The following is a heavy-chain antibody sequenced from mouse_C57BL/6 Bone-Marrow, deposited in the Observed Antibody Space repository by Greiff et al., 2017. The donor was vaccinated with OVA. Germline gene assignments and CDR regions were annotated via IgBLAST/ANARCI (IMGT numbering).Heavy chain of an antibody. D-gene: IGHD1-1*01. CDR2: INPNNGGT. J-gene: IGHJ2*01. CDR1: GYTFTDYN. CDR3: ARRYYGSSYGFDY. V-gene: IGHV1-18*01. Sequence: EVQLQESGPELVKPGASVKLPCKASGYTFTDYNMDWVKQSHGKSLEWIGDINPNNGGTIYNQKFKGKATLTVDKSSSTAYMELRSLTSEDTAVYYCARRYYGSSYGFDYWGQGTTRTVSS.